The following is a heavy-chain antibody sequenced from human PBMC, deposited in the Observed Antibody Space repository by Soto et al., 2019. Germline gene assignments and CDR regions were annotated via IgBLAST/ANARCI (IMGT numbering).Heavy chain of an antibody. V-gene: IGHV1-69*01. Sequence: QVQLAQYGAEVRKTGSSVKVSCGASGGSFSDFAFSWVRQAPGQGLEWMGGIIPMLAASKYAQRFQDRVTINADESTNTVYVALTSLTSEDTTTYYCARGGIVAVAAALSSYHDYTNYRFDSWGQGTLVTVSS. D-gene: IGHD2-15*01. CDR2: IIPMLAAS. CDR3: ARGGIVAVAAALSSYHDYTNYRFDS. J-gene: IGHJ4*02. CDR1: GGSFSDFA.